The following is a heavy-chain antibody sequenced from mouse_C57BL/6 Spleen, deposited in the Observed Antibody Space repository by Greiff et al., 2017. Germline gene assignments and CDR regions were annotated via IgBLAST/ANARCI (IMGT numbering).Heavy chain of an antibody. J-gene: IGHJ4*01. D-gene: IGHD1-1*02. CDR3: ARRGWVYAMDD. V-gene: IGHV1-47*01. CDR2: FHPYNDDT. Sequence: QVQLQQSGAELVKPGASVKMSCTASGYTFTTYPIEWMKQNHGKSLAWIGNFHPYNDDTKYNEKFEGKATLTVEKSASTVYLELSRLTSDDSAVYYGARRGWVYAMDDWGQGTSVTVSS. CDR1: GYTFTTYP.